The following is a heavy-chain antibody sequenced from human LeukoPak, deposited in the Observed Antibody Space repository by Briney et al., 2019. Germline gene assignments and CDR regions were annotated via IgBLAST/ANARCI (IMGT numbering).Heavy chain of an antibody. Sequence: GGSLRLFCAASGFTFSSYAMHWVRQAPGKGLEWVAVISYDGSNKYYADSVKGRFTISRDNSKNPLYLQMNSLRAEDTAVYYCAKDRIQNYGGGSNFDYWGQGMLVTVSS. D-gene: IGHD4-17*01. J-gene: IGHJ4*02. CDR1: GFTFSSYA. CDR2: ISYDGSNK. V-gene: IGHV3-30-3*01. CDR3: AKDRIQNYGGGSNFDY.